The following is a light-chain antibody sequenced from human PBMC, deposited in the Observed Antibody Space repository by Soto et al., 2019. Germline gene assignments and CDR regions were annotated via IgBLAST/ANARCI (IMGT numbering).Light chain of an antibody. CDR3: CSYAGSSTFYV. V-gene: IGLV2-23*01. CDR2: EGS. J-gene: IGLJ1*01. CDR1: SSDVGSYNL. Sequence: QSVLTQPASVSGSPGQSITISCTGTSSDVGSYNLVSWYQQHPGKAPKLMIYEGSKRPSGVSNRFSGSKSGNTASLTISGLQAEGEADYYCCSYAGSSTFYVFGTGT.